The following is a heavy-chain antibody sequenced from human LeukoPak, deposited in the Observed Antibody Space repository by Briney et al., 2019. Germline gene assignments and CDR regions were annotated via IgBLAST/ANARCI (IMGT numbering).Heavy chain of an antibody. D-gene: IGHD3-10*01. CDR1: GGSISSYY. V-gene: IGHV4-59*01. Sequence: SETLSLTCTVSGGSISSYYWSWLRQPPGKGLEWLGYIYYSGSTNYNPSLKSRVTISVDTSKNQFSLKLSSVTAADTAVYYCARAQSYYGSGTPLFDPWGQGTLVTVSS. CDR3: ARAQSYYGSGTPLFDP. CDR2: IYYSGST. J-gene: IGHJ5*02.